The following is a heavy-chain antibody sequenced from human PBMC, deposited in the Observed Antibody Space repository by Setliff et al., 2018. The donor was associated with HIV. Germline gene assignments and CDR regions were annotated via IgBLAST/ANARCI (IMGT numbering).Heavy chain of an antibody. Sequence: ASVKVSCKASGYTFTGYYMHWVRQAPGQGLEWMGWINPNSGGTNYAQKFQGWVTMTRDTSTSTAYMELSRLRSDDTAVYYCAREGRRFGHTLGWFDPWGQGTLVTVSS. D-gene: IGHD3-3*01. CDR3: AREGRRFGHTLGWFDP. CDR2: INPNSGGT. CDR1: GYTFTGYY. J-gene: IGHJ5*02. V-gene: IGHV1-2*04.